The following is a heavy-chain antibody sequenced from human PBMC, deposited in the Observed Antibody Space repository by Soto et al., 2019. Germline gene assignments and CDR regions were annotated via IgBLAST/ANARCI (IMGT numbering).Heavy chain of an antibody. CDR3: AKDLFYPMGWGIDV. D-gene: IGHD3-3*01. CDR2: MSYDGINK. CDR1: GFTFSSYA. Sequence: GGSLRLSCAASGFTFSSYAMHWVRQAPGKGLEWVAVMSYDGINKYYADSVKGRFTISRDNSKNTLYLQMNSLRAEDTAVYYCAKDLFYPMGWGIDVWGQGTAVTVSS. V-gene: IGHV3-30-3*02. J-gene: IGHJ6*02.